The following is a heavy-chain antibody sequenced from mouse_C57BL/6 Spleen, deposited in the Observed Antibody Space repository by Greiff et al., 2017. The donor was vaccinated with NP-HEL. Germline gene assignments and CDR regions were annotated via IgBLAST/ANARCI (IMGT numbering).Heavy chain of an antibody. J-gene: IGHJ2*01. Sequence: QVQLQQPGAELVKPGASVKLSCKASGYTFTSYWMQWVKQRPGQGLEWIGEIDPSDSYTNYNQKFKGKATLTVDTSSSTAYMQLSSLTSEDSAVYYCARATVGHYWGQGTTLTVSS. V-gene: IGHV1-50*01. CDR1: GYTFTSYW. D-gene: IGHD1-1*01. CDR2: IDPSDSYT. CDR3: ARATVGHY.